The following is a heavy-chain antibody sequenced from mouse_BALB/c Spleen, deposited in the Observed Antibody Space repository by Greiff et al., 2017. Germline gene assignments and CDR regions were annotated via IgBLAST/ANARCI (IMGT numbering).Heavy chain of an antibody. Sequence: QVQLQQSGAELVRPRTSVKVSCKASGYAFTNYLIEWVKQRPGQGLEWIGVINPGSGGTNYNEKFKGKATLTADKSSSTAYMQLSSLTSDDSAVYFCARMGRLYYFDYWGQGTTLTVSS. CDR1: GYAFTNYL. J-gene: IGHJ2*01. CDR2: INPGSGGT. CDR3: ARMGRLYYFDY. V-gene: IGHV1-54*03.